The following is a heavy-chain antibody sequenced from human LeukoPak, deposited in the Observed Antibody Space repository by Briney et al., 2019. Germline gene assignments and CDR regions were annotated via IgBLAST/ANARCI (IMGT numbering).Heavy chain of an antibody. Sequence: PGGSLRLSCAASGFTFSDYYMSWIRQAPGKGLEWVSTIGASGGSIYYADSVKGRFTVSRDNSKNTLYLQMNSLRAEDTAVYYCAKTMGAIDHDYWGQGTLVTVSS. J-gene: IGHJ4*02. D-gene: IGHD1-26*01. CDR1: GFTFSDYY. V-gene: IGHV3-23*01. CDR3: AKTMGAIDHDY. CDR2: IGASGGSI.